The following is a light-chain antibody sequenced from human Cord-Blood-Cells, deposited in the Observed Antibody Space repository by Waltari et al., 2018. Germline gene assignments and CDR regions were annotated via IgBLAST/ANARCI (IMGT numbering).Light chain of an antibody. CDR3: QAWDSSSVV. Sequence: SYELTQPPSVSVSPGQTASITCSGDKLGDKYACWYQQKPGQSPVLVIYQDSKRPSGIPERFSGYNSWNTATLTISGTQAMDEADYYCQAWDSSSVVFGGGTKLTIL. J-gene: IGLJ2*01. CDR1: KLGDKY. CDR2: QDS. V-gene: IGLV3-1*01.